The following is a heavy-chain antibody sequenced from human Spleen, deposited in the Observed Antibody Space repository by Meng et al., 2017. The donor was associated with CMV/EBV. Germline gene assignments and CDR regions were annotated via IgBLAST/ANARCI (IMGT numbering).Heavy chain of an antibody. CDR1: GYTFTGYF. Sequence: SCKASGYTFTGYFLHWVRQAPGQGLEWMGMINPSDDSASYAQKFQGRVTMTRDTPTSTVYMELSSLRSEDTAVFYCARGTATLSDYWGQGTLVTVSS. CDR3: ARGTATLSDY. J-gene: IGHJ4*02. D-gene: IGHD5-18*01. V-gene: IGHV1-46*01. CDR2: INPSDDSA.